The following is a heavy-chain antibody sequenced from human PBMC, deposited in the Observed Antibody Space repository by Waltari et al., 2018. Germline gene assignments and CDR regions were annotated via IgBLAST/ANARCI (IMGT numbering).Heavy chain of an antibody. CDR3: AKDPKYQLLRPGWFDP. J-gene: IGHJ5*02. V-gene: IGHV3-23*01. CDR2: ISGNGDGT. Sequence: EEQLLESGGGLVQPGGSLRLSCAASGFIFRNYAMSWVRQAPGKGLEWVSGISGNGDGTNYADSVKGRFTVSRDNSKNMLYVQMNSLRAEDTAVYYCAKDPKYQLLRPGWFDPWGQGTLVTVSS. CDR1: GFIFRNYA. D-gene: IGHD2-2*01.